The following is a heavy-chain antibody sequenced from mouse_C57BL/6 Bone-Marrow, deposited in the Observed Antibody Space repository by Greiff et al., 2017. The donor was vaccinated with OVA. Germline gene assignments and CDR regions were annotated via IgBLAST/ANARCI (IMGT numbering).Heavy chain of an antibody. CDR2: IDPENGDT. J-gene: IGHJ2*01. D-gene: IGHD6-5*01. CDR1: GFNIKDDY. V-gene: IGHV14-4*01. Sequence: EVQLQQSGAELVRPGASVKLSCTASGFNIKDDYMHWVKQRPEQGLEWIGWIDPENGDTEYASKFQGKATITADTSSNTAYLQLSSLTSEDTAVYYCTTSYAPRYWGQGTTLTVSS. CDR3: TTSYAPRY.